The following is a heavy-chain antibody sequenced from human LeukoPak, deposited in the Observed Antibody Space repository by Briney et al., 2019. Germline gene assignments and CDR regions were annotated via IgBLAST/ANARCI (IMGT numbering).Heavy chain of an antibody. V-gene: IGHV3-73*01. CDR3: TRHQGIAARGIIHLNDY. CDR2: IRSKANSYAT. CDR1: GFTFSGSA. J-gene: IGHJ4*02. D-gene: IGHD6-6*01. Sequence: GGSLRLSCAASGFTFSGSAMHWVRQASGKGLEWVGRIRSKANSYATAYAASVKGRFTISRDDSKNTAYLQMNSLKTEDTAVYYCTRHQGIAARGIIHLNDYWGQGTLVTVSS.